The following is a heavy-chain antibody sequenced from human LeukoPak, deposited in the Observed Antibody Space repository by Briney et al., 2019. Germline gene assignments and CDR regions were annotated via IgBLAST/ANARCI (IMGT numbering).Heavy chain of an antibody. CDR3: ARGVEMATLNSAGV. D-gene: IGHD5-24*01. CDR2: IYYSGST. J-gene: IGHJ6*04. V-gene: IGHV4-39*07. CDR1: GCTISSSNYY. Sequence: SETLSLTCTVYGCTISSSNYYRGWIRQPPGKGLEWIGNIYYSGSTYYNPSLKSRVTMSVDTSKNQFFLRLSSVTAADTAVYDCARGVEMATLNSAGVWGKGTTVTVSS.